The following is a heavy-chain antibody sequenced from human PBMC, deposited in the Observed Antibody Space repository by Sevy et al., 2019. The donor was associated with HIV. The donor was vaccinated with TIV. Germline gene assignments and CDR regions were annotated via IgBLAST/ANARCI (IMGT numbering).Heavy chain of an antibody. J-gene: IGHJ1*01. CDR1: GFTFNFFS. Sequence: GGSLRLSCAASGFTFNFFSMHWVRQAPGKGLEWVATISFDGSNEHYADSVKGRFTISRDNSKNSLFLQMNSLRADDSAVYYCALERLSSAVAEYFHNWGQGTQVTVSS. D-gene: IGHD1-1*01. CDR3: ALERLSSAVAEYFHN. CDR2: ISFDGSNE. V-gene: IGHV3-30-3*01.